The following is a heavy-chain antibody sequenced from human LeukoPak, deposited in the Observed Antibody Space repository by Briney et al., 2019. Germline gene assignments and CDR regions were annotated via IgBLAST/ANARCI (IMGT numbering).Heavy chain of an antibody. Sequence: VLGISWNLGSICYADSVKGRFTMYRENGKNCVYLKMNSLRAEDMALYYCARGSAFYYFDYWGQGTLVTVSS. V-gene: IGHV3-9*03. D-gene: IGHD6-6*01. J-gene: IGHJ4*02. CDR2: ISWNLGSI. CDR3: ARGSAFYYFDY.